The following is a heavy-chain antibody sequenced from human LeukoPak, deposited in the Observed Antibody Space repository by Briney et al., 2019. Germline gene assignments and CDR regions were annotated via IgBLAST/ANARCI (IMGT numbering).Heavy chain of an antibody. CDR3: ARGPIYDILTGYLDY. CDR2: IWYDGSNK. J-gene: IGHJ4*02. D-gene: IGHD3-9*01. V-gene: IGHV3-33*01. Sequence: PGGSLRLSCAASGFTFSSYGMHWVRQAPGKGLEWEAVIWYDGSNKYYADSVKGRFTISRDNSKNTLYLQMNSLRAEDTAVYYCARGPIYDILTGYLDYWGQGTLVTVSS. CDR1: GFTFSSYG.